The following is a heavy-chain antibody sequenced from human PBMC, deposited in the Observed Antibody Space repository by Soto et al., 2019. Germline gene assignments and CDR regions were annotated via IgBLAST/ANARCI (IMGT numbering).Heavy chain of an antibody. CDR2: MNPNSGNT. D-gene: IGHD3-10*01. J-gene: IGHJ6*02. CDR3: ARGLTIYGSVSYYRFYYYYYGMDV. Sequence: GASVKVSCKASGYTFTSYDINWVRQATGQGLEWMGWMNPNSGNTGYAQKFQGRVTMTRNTSISTAYMELSSLRSEDTAVYYCARGLTIYGSVSYYRFYYYYYGMDVWGQGTTVTVSS. V-gene: IGHV1-8*01. CDR1: GYTFTSYD.